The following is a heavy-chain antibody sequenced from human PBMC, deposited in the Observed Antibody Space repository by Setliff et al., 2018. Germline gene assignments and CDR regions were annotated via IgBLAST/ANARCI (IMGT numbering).Heavy chain of an antibody. J-gene: IGHJ5*02. Sequence: SETLSLTCTVSGDSISNYYWSWIRQAPGKGLEWIGYVDHSGSTNFSPSLKSRGTISVDTSKTQVSLTLTSVTAADTAVYYCTRDYQGGWFDPWGPGTLGTSPQ. V-gene: IGHV4-59*01. CDR2: VDHSGST. D-gene: IGHD3-16*01. CDR3: TRDYQGGWFDP. CDR1: GDSISNYY.